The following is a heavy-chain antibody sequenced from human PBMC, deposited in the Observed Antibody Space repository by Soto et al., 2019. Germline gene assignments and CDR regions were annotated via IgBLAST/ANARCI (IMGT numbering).Heavy chain of an antibody. CDR3: ARDHVRCSGGSCYSSQAPYGMDV. V-gene: IGHV1-69*06. CDR2: IIPIFGTA. CDR1: GGTFSSYA. D-gene: IGHD2-15*01. Sequence: SVKVSCKASGGTFSSYAISWVRQAPGQGLEWVGGIIPIFGTANYAQKFQGRVTITADKSTSTAYMELSSLRSEDTAVYYCARDHVRCSGGSCYSSQAPYGMDVWGQGTTVTVSS. J-gene: IGHJ6*02.